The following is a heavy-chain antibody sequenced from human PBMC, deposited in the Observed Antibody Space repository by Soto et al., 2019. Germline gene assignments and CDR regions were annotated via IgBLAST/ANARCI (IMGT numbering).Heavy chain of an antibody. Sequence: QVQLQESGPGLVKPSQTLSLTCSVSGGSINSGAYSWGWIRQHPGKGLEWIGYISYTGRTYSNPSLRSRVTIALDMSESQYSLKLTSVTAADTAVYFCARVSATGTRWIDPWGQGTLVTVSP. CDR3: ARVSATGTRWIDP. J-gene: IGHJ5*02. D-gene: IGHD6-13*01. CDR2: ISYTGRT. V-gene: IGHV4-31*03. CDR1: GGSINSGAYS.